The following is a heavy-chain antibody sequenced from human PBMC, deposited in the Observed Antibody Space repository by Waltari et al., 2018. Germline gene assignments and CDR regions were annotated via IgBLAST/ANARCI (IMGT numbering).Heavy chain of an antibody. Sequence: EVQLVESGGGLVKPGGSLRLSCAASGFTFSSYSMNWVRQTPGKGLEWVSSITSTSSHIYYADSVRGRFTVSRDYAKNSLYLHMNSLRADDTAGYYCATGAVWGLDFDYWGQGSLVTVSS. CDR2: ITSTSSHI. J-gene: IGHJ4*02. CDR3: ATGAVWGLDFDY. D-gene: IGHD3-16*01. V-gene: IGHV3-21*01. CDR1: GFTFSSYS.